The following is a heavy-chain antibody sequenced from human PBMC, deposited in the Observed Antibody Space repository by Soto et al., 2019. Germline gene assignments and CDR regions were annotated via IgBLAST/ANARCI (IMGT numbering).Heavy chain of an antibody. Sequence: PGESLKISCKASGYNFNTYWIAWVRQMPGKGLEWMGIIYPGDSDTRYSPSFQGQVTISADKSISTAYLQWSSLKASDTAMYYCARMFLGYCSSTSCRQRWFDPW. CDR2: IYPGDSDT. CDR3: ARMFLGYCSSTSCRQRWFDP. V-gene: IGHV5-51*01. D-gene: IGHD2-2*01. CDR1: GYNFNTYW. J-gene: IGHJ5*02.